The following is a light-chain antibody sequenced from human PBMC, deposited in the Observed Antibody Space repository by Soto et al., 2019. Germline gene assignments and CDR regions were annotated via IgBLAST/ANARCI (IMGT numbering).Light chain of an antibody. CDR2: WAS. CDR3: QQYYDTPLT. V-gene: IGKV4-1*01. CDR1: QSLLYSSNNRNY. J-gene: IGKJ4*01. Sequence: DIVMTQSPDSLAVSRGERATINCKSSQSLLYSSNNRNYLAWYQQRPGQPPKLLIYWASTRESGVPDRFSGSGSGTDFTLTISSLQAEDVAVYYCQQYYDTPLTFGGGTKVEIK.